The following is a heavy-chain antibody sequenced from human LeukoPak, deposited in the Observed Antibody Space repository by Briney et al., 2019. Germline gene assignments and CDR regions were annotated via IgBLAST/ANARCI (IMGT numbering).Heavy chain of an antibody. V-gene: IGHV3-48*01. J-gene: IGHJ6*02. CDR3: ARRYCSGLNCQENWFYGMDV. CDR1: GFTFSTHS. CDR2: ISSSSSSI. D-gene: IGHD2-15*01. Sequence: GGSLRLPCAASGFTFSTHSMNWVRQAPGKGLEWVSYISSSSSSIYYADSVKGRFTISRDNAKNSLYLQMNSLRAEDTAVYYCARRYCSGLNCQENWFYGMDVWGQGTTVTVS.